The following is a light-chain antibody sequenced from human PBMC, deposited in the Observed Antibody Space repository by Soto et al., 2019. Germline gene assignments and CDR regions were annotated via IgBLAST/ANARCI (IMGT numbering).Light chain of an antibody. J-gene: IGKJ1*01. V-gene: IGKV1-5*03. Sequence: DFQMTQSPSTLSASVGDRVTITCRASQNISPWLAWYQQKPGKAPKLLIYTASTLETGVPSRFSGSGSGTEFTLTISSLQADDSATYYCQPYNSDFPWTFGQGTKVEVE. CDR3: QPYNSDFPWT. CDR1: QNISPW. CDR2: TAS.